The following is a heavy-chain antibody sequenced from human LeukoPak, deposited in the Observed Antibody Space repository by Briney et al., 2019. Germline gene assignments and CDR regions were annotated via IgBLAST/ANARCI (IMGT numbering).Heavy chain of an antibody. Sequence: ASVKVSCKASGYTFTSYDINWVRQATGQGLEWMGWMNPNSGNTGYAQKFQGRVTMTRDTSTSTVYMELSSLRSEDTAVYYCAKTTSERDYFDYWGQGTLVTVSS. J-gene: IGHJ4*02. D-gene: IGHD2/OR15-2a*01. CDR3: AKTTSERDYFDY. V-gene: IGHV1-8*01. CDR1: GYTFTSYD. CDR2: MNPNSGNT.